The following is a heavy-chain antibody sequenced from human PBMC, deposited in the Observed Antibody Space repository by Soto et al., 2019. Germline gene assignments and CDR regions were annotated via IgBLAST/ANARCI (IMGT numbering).Heavy chain of an antibody. CDR1: GFTFSSYW. V-gene: IGHV3-7*01. CDR2: IKQNGSEK. CDR3: ARVGDYYYYYMDV. Sequence: GGSLRLSCAASGFTFSSYWMSWVRQAPGKGLEWVANIKQNGSEKYYVDSVKGRFTISRDNAKNSLYLQMNSLRAEDTAVYYCARVGDYYYYYMDVWGKGTTVTVSS. J-gene: IGHJ6*03.